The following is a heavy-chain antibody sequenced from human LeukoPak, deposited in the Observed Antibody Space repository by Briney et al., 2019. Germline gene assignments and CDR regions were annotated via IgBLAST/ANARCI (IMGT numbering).Heavy chain of an antibody. Sequence: GGSLRLSCEASGFTFSSYSMNWVRQAPGKGLEWVSYISSSSSTIYYADSVKGRFTISRDNAKNSLYLQMNSLRAEDTAVYYCARRNGSYYYGMDVWGQGTTVTVSS. CDR2: ISSSSSTI. CDR1: GFTFSSYS. J-gene: IGHJ6*02. CDR3: ARRNGSYYYGMDV. D-gene: IGHD2-8*01. V-gene: IGHV3-48*01.